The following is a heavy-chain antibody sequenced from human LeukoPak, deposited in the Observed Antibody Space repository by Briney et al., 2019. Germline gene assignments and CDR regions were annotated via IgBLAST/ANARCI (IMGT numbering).Heavy chain of an antibody. V-gene: IGHV3-23*01. CDR3: AKAILAAAGPYGMGV. CDR2: INSRGIST. CDR1: GFTFTNFA. Sequence: PGGSLRLSCAASGFTFTNFAMHWVRQAPGKGLEWVSGINSRGISTYYADSVKGRFTISRDNSKNTLSLQMNSLRAEDTAVYYCAKAILAAAGPYGMGVWGQGTTVTVSS. D-gene: IGHD6-13*01. J-gene: IGHJ6*02.